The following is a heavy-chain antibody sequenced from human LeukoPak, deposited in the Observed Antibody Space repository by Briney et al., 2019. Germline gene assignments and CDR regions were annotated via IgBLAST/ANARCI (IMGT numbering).Heavy chain of an antibody. V-gene: IGHV4-34*01. J-gene: IGHJ5*02. CDR3: ARAGYSSSWYVRFWFDP. D-gene: IGHD6-13*01. CDR1: GGSFRGYY. Sequence: SETLSLTRAVYGGSFRGYYWSWIRHPPAKGLEWIGEINHSGSTNYNPSLKSLVTISVDTSKNQFSLKLSSVTAADTAVYYCARAGYSSSWYVRFWFDPWGQGTLVTVSS. CDR2: INHSGST.